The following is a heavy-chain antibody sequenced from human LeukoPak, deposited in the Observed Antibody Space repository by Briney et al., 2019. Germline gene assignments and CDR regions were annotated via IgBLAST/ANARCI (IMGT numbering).Heavy chain of an antibody. D-gene: IGHD6-6*01. V-gene: IGHV4-39*01. J-gene: IGHJ5*02. Sequence: SETLSLTCTVSGGSISSSSYYWGWIRQPPGKGLEWIGSIYYSGGTYYNPSLKSRVTISVDASKNQFSLKLNSVTAADTAVYYCARHTTLSIAAPFDPWGQGTLVTVSS. CDR2: IYYSGGT. CDR3: ARHTTLSIAAPFDP. CDR1: GGSISSSSYY.